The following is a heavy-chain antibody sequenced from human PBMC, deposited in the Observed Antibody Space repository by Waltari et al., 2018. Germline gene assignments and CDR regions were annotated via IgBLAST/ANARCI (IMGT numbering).Heavy chain of an antibody. V-gene: IGHV4-39*01. D-gene: IGHD3-3*01. CDR3: ARRPVFEWLFAY. J-gene: IGHJ4*02. Sequence: QLQLQESGPGLVKPSETLSLTCTVSGGSISSSSYYWGWIRQPPGKGLEWIGSIYYSGSTYYNPSLKSRVTISVDTSKNQFSLKLSSVTAADTAVYYCARRPVFEWLFAYWGQGTLVTVSS. CDR1: GGSISSSSYY. CDR2: IYYSGST.